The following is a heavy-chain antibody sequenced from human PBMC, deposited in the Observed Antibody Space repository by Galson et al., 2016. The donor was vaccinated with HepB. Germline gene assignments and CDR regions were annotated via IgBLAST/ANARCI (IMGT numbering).Heavy chain of an antibody. D-gene: IGHD3-10*01. CDR2: ISHDGSNK. V-gene: IGHV3-30-3*01. CDR3: ARDHLEYSFSGSYYNAWGSPDD. J-gene: IGHJ4*02. Sequence: SLRLSCAASGFTFSSYAMHWVRQAPGKGLEWVAVISHDGSNKYFAGSVRGRFTISRDNPKNTLYLQMNSLRAEDTAVYYCARDHLEYSFSGSYYNAWGSPDDWGQGTLVTVSS. CDR1: GFTFSSYA.